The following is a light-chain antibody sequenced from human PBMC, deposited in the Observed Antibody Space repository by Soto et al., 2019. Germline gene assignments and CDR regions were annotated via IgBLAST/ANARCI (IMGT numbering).Light chain of an antibody. CDR3: QQFSSYPLT. Sequence: EIVLTQSPCTLSLSPGERAPLSCSASQTVRNNYLAWYQQKPGQAPRLLIYDASSRATGIPDRFSGGGSGTDFTLTISRLEPEDFAVYYCQQFSSYPLTFGGGTNVDIK. CDR2: DAS. J-gene: IGKJ4*01. CDR1: QTVRNNY. V-gene: IGKV3-20*01.